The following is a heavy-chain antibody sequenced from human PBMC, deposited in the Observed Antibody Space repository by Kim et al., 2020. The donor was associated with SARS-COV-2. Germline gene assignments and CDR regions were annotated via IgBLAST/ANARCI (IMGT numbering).Heavy chain of an antibody. CDR3: ARLDYSNYVVLSHYYGMDV. J-gene: IGHJ6*02. CDR1: GFTFSSYS. D-gene: IGHD4-4*01. Sequence: GGSLRLSCAASGFTFSSYSMNWVRQAPGKGLEWVSSISSSSSYIYYADSVKGRFTISRDNAKNSLYLQMNSLRAEDTAVYYCARLDYSNYVVLSHYYGMDVWGQGTTVTVSS. CDR2: ISSSSSYI. V-gene: IGHV3-21*01.